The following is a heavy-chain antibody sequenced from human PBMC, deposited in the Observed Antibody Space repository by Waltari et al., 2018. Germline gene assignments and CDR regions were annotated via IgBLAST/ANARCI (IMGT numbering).Heavy chain of an antibody. J-gene: IGHJ4*02. V-gene: IGHV3-7*01. CDR3: ARDPHYSNFDY. CDR1: GFTFSTYC. D-gene: IGHD4-4*01. Sequence: EVHLVESGGGLVQPGGSLRLSCAASGFTFSTYCMTWVRQAPGKGLEWLANIKGDGSQKNYVDSVKGRFTISRDTANNSLYLQMNSLRAEDTAVYYCARDPHYSNFDYWGQGTLVTVSS. CDR2: IKGDGSQK.